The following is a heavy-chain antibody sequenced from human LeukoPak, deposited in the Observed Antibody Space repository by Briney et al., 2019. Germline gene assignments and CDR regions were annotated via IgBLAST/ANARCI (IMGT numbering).Heavy chain of an antibody. D-gene: IGHD1-26*01. J-gene: IGHJ4*02. CDR2: IYYSGST. CDR3: ARDQGSGSYFIYFDY. V-gene: IGHV4-39*07. Sequence: SSETLSLTCTVSGGSISSSSYYWGWIRQPPGKGLEWIGSIYYSGSTYYNPSLKSRVTISVDTSKNQFSLKLSSVTAADTAVYYCARDQGSGSYFIYFDYWGQGTLVTVSS. CDR1: GGSISSSSYY.